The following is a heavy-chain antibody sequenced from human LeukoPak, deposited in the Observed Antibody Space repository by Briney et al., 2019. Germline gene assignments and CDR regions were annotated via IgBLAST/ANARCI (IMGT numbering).Heavy chain of an antibody. D-gene: IGHD5-24*01. CDR3: AKEGRSLQTY. CDR1: GFMFSSNW. Sequence: GGSLRLSCAASGFMFSSNWMSWVRLAPAKGLEWVANIKEDGTETYYVDSVKGRFTISRDNDKNSLYLQMNSLSVGDTAVYYCAKEGRSLQTYWGQGTLVTVSS. J-gene: IGHJ4*02. V-gene: IGHV3-7*03. CDR2: IKEDGTET.